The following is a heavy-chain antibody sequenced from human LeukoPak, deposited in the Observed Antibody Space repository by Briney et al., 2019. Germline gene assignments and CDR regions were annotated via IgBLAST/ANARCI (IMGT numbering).Heavy chain of an antibody. D-gene: IGHD3-3*01. CDR3: ARVSWRSLYFDY. CDR1: GGTFSSYA. V-gene: IGHV1-69*04. Sequence: SVKVSCKASGGTFSSYAISWVRQAPGQGLEWMGRTIPILGIANYAQKFQGRVTITADKSTSTAYMELSSLRSEDTAVYYCARVSWRSLYFDYWGQGTLVTVSS. J-gene: IGHJ4*02. CDR2: TIPILGIA.